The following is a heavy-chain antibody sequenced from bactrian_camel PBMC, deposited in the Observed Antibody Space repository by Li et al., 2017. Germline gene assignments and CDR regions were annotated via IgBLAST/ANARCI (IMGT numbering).Heavy chain of an antibody. CDR3: AAAPDWYTCAGGFHV. J-gene: IGHJ4*01. D-gene: IGHD6*01. V-gene: IGHV3S31*01. CDR2: INSGGGTT. Sequence: VQLVESGGGLVQPGGSLRLSCAASGFTFSNYAMSWVRQAPGKGLEWVSAINSGGGTTYYADSVKGCFTISRDNANNTLYLQMNSLHSDDTAMYYCAAAPDWYTCAGGFHVWGQGTQVTVS. CDR1: GFTFSNYA.